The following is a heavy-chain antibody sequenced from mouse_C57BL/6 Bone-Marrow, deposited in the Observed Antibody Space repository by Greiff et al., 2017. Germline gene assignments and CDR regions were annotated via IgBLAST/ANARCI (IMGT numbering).Heavy chain of an antibody. D-gene: IGHD2-5*01. V-gene: IGHV14-4*01. CDR2: IDPENGDT. Sequence: EVQLQQSGAELVRPGASVKLSCTASGFNIKDDYMHWVKQRPEQGLEWIGWIDPENGDTEYASKFQGKATITADTSSNTAYLQLSSLTSEDTAVYYWTTCPLYYSNYRYYAMDYWGQGTSVTVSS. CDR1: GFNIKDDY. J-gene: IGHJ4*01. CDR3: TTCPLYYSNYRYYAMDY.